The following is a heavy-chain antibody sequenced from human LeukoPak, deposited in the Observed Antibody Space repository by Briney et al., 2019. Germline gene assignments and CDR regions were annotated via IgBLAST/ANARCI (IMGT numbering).Heavy chain of an antibody. CDR1: GFTFSSYA. D-gene: IGHD4/OR15-4a*01. CDR3: AKASYNYGPNDN. CDR2: ISAGGGTT. J-gene: IGHJ4*02. V-gene: IGHV3-23*01. Sequence: PGGSLRLSCAASGFTFSSYAMSWVRQAPGKGLEWVSGISAGGGTTYYADSVRGRLTISRDNSKNTLYLQMNSLRAEDTAVYYCAKASYNYGPNDNWGQGTLVTVSS.